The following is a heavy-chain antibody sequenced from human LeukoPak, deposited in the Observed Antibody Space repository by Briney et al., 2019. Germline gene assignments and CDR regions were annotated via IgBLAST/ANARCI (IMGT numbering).Heavy chain of an antibody. D-gene: IGHD3-10*01. CDR1: GFTFSSYS. CDR2: ISSSSSYI. Sequence: GGSLRLSCAASGFTFSSYSMNWVRQAPGKGLEWVSSISSSSSYIYYADSVKGRFTISRDKAKNSLYLQMNSLRAEDTAVYYCARYNYGSGSYSDYWGQGTLVTVSS. J-gene: IGHJ4*02. V-gene: IGHV3-21*01. CDR3: ARYNYGSGSYSDY.